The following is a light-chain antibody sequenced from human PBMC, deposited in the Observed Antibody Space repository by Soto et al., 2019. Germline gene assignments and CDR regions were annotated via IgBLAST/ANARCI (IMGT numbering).Light chain of an antibody. CDR3: CSYAGTNTFV. J-gene: IGLJ1*01. Sequence: SALTQPASVSGSPGQSITISCTGTSSDVGSYNLVSWYQQHPGKAPKLMIYEGNKRPSGVSNRFSGSKSANTASLTISGLQTEDEADYYCCSYAGTNTFVFGTGTKATVL. V-gene: IGLV2-23*01. CDR1: SSDVGSYNL. CDR2: EGN.